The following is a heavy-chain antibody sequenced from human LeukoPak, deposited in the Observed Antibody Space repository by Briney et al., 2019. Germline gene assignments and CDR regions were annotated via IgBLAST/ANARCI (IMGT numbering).Heavy chain of an antibody. CDR1: GFTYSDYY. Sequence: TGGSLRLSCAASGFTYSDYYMSWIRQAPGEGLEWVSYISSSGSTIYYADSVKGRFTISRDNAKNSLYLQMNSLRAEDTAVYYCARTLNAPVEFDPWGQGTLVTVSS. CDR2: ISSSGSTI. CDR3: ARTLNAPVEFDP. D-gene: IGHD1-1*01. J-gene: IGHJ5*02. V-gene: IGHV3-11*01.